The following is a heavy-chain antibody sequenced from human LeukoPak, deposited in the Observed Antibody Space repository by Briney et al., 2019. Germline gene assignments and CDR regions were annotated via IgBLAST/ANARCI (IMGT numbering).Heavy chain of an antibody. D-gene: IGHD6-13*01. CDR3: ARDLGSSSLYYFDY. CDR2: IWYDGSNK. V-gene: IGHV3-33*01. J-gene: IGHJ4*02. CDR1: GFTFSSYG. Sequence: GGSLRLSCAASGFTFSSYGMHWVRQAPGKGLEWVAVIWYDGSNKYYADSVKGRFTISRDNSKNTLYLQMNSLRAEDTAMYYCARDLGSSSLYYFDYWGQGTLVTVSS.